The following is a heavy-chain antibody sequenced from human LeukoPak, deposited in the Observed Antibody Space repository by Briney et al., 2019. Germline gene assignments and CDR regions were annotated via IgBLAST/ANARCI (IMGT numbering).Heavy chain of an antibody. CDR3: ARAGLNDAFDI. CDR1: GYTFTTYY. CDR2: INPSAGST. V-gene: IGHV1-46*01. J-gene: IGHJ3*02. D-gene: IGHD6-19*01. Sequence: ASVKVSCKASGYTFTTYYMHWVRQAPGQGPEWLGIINPSAGSTSYAQKFQGRVTTTRDTSTSTVYMELSSLRSEDTAVYFCARAGLNDAFDIWGQGTMVTVSS.